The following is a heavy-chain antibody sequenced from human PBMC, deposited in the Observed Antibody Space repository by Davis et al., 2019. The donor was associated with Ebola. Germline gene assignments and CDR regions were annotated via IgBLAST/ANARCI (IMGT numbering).Heavy chain of an antibody. J-gene: IGHJ4*02. Sequence: GESLKISCAASGFTFDTYAMHWVRQAPGKGLEWVAVISYDGSNKYYADSVKGRFTISRDNSKNTLYLQMNSLRAEDTAVYYCARHTALNYWGQGTLVTVSS. CDR3: ARHTALNY. CDR1: GFTFDTYA. D-gene: IGHD5-18*01. CDR2: ISYDGSNK. V-gene: IGHV3-30*04.